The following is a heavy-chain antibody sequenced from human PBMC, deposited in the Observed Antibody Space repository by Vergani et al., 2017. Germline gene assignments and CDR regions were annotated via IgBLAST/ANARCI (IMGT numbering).Heavy chain of an antibody. D-gene: IGHD3-10*01. V-gene: IGHV4-38-2*02. CDR3: ARRGMVRGVISWFDP. CDR2: IYHSGST. Sequence: QVQLQESGPGLVKPSETLSLTCTVSGYSISSGYYWGWIRQPPGKGLEWIGRIYHSGSTYYNPSLKSRVTISVDTSKNQFSLKLSSLTAADTAVYYCARRGMVRGVISWFDPWGQGTLVTVSS. CDR1: GYSISSGYY. J-gene: IGHJ5*02.